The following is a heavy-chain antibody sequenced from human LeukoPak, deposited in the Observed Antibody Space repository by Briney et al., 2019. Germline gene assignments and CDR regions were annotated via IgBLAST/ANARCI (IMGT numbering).Heavy chain of an antibody. CDR2: ISHSGNT. D-gene: IGHD1-26*01. J-gene: IGHJ4*02. CDR3: ARVAIDEWELLGDFDY. Sequence: SETLSLTCSVSGYSIRSGYYWGWIRQPPGKGLEWIGSISHSGNTYYNPSLKSRVTISVDMSRNQLSLKLRSVTAADTAMYYCARVAIDEWELLGDFDYWGQGTLVTVSS. V-gene: IGHV4-38-2*02. CDR1: GYSIRSGYY.